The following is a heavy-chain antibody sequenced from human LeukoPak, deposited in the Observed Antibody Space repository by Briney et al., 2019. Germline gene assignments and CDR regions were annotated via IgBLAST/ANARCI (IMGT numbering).Heavy chain of an antibody. CDR2: INHSGST. V-gene: IGHV4-34*01. Sequence: PSETLSLTCAVSGGPFSGYYWSWIRQPPGRGLEWIGEINHSGSTNYNPSLKSRVTISVDTSKNQFSLKLSSVTAADTAVYYCARASRWFDPWGQGTLVTVSS. CDR1: GGPFSGYY. CDR3: ARASRWFDP. J-gene: IGHJ5*02.